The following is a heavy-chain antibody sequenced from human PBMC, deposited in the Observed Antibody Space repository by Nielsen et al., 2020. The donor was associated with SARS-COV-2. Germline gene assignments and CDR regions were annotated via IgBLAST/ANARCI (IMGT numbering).Heavy chain of an antibody. CDR2: ISSSSSYI. J-gene: IGHJ4*02. CDR3: ARDITPTGGGSSWSY. Sequence: GGSLRLSCAASGFTFSSYSMNWVRQAPGKGLEWVSSISSSSSYIYYADSVKGRFTISRDNAKNSLYLQMNSLRAEDTAVYYCARDITPTGGGSSWSYWGQGTLVTVSS. D-gene: IGHD6-13*01. CDR1: GFTFSSYS. V-gene: IGHV3-21*01.